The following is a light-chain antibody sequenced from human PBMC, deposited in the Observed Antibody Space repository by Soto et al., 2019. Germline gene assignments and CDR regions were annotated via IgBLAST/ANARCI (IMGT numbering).Light chain of an antibody. V-gene: IGLV2-14*01. CDR1: SSDVGGYKY. J-gene: IGLJ2*01. CDR2: EVS. Sequence: QSALTQPASVSGSPEQSITISCTGTSSDVGGYKYVSWYQQLPGRAPKLIISEVSNRPSGVSDRFTGSKSGNTASLTISGLQTEDEGDYYCSSYTRSSPRVVFGGGTKLTVL. CDR3: SSYTRSSPRVV.